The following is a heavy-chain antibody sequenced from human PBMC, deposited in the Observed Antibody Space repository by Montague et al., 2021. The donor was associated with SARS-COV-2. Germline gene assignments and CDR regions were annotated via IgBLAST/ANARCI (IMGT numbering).Heavy chain of an antibody. CDR1: GFALNNYG. V-gene: IGHV3-30*18. Sequence: SLRLSCAASGFALNNYGIHWVRQAPGKGLEWVAVPSCEGSKKSFADSVMGRFVISRDDSQRTVYLQMNSLRVEDTAVYYCAKASQVFWLGQFVRDAFDLWGQGTTVRVSS. J-gene: IGHJ3*01. D-gene: IGHD6-6*01. CDR3: AKASQVFWLGQFVRDAFDL. CDR2: PSCEGSKK.